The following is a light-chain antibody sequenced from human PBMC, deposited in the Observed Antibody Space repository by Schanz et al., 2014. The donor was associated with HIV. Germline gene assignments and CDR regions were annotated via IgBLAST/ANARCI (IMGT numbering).Light chain of an antibody. J-gene: IGLJ2*01. CDR1: SSNIGSNA. Sequence: QSVLTQPPSASGTPGQRVTISCSGSSSNIGSNAVNWHQQLPGTAPKLLIYGFNQRPSGVPDRFSGSKSGTSASLAITGLQAEDEADYYCQYYDSSLSGSVVFGGGTKLTVL. CDR3: QYYDSSLSGSVV. V-gene: IGLV1-44*01. CDR2: GFN.